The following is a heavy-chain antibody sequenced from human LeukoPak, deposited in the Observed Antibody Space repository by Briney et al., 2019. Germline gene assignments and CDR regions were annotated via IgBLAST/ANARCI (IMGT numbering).Heavy chain of an antibody. CDR1: GFTFDDYA. CDR3: ARAYGKWNDVYFYAFDL. J-gene: IGHJ3*01. V-gene: IGHV3-9*01. CDR2: ISWNSGSI. D-gene: IGHD1-20*01. Sequence: GGSLRLSCAASGFTFDDYAMHWVRQAPGKGLEWVSGISWNSGSIGYADSVKGRFTISRDNAKNSPYLQMNSLRAEDTALYYCARAYGKWNDVYFYAFDLWGQGTMVTVSS.